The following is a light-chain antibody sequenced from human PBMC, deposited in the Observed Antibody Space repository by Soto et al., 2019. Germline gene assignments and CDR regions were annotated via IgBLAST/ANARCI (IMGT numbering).Light chain of an antibody. CDR2: SNN. CDR1: NSNIGSNT. V-gene: IGLV1-44*01. CDR3: AAWDDSLNGPWWV. J-gene: IGLJ3*02. Sequence: QSVLTQPPSASGTPGQRVTISCSGSNSNIGSNTVNWYQQLPGTAPKLLIYSNNQRPSGVPDRFSGSKSGTSASLAISGLQSEEEADYYCAAWDDSLNGPWWVFGGGTKLTVL.